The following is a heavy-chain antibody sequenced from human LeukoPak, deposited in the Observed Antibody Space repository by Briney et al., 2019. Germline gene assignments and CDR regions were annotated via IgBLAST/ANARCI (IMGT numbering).Heavy chain of an antibody. CDR1: GGTFSSYA. CDR3: ARDPLSDPPGDY. Sequence: SVKASCKASGGTFSSYAISWVRQAPGQGLEWMGRIIPIFGTANYAQKFQGRVTITTDESTSTAYMELSSLRSEDTAVYYCARDPLSDPPGDYWGQGTLVTVSS. CDR2: IIPIFGTA. J-gene: IGHJ4*02. V-gene: IGHV1-69*05.